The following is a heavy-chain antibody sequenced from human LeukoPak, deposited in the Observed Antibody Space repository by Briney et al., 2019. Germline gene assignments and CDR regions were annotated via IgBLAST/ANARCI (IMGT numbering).Heavy chain of an antibody. Sequence: GGSLRLSCAASGFTFSSYEMNWVRQAPGKALEWVSYISSSGGTIYYADSVKGRFTISRDNAKNSLYLQMSSLRAEDTAVYYCARSTRYYGDLYDYWGQGTLVTVSS. CDR1: GFTFSSYE. D-gene: IGHD4-17*01. CDR2: ISSSGGTI. V-gene: IGHV3-48*03. CDR3: ARSTRYYGDLYDY. J-gene: IGHJ4*02.